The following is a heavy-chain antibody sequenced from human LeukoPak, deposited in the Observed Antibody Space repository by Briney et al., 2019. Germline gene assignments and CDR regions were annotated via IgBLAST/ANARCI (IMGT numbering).Heavy chain of an antibody. D-gene: IGHD3-22*01. Sequence: SETLSLTCTVSGYSISSGYYWGWIRQPPGKGLEWIGSIYHSGSTYYNPSLKSRVTISVDRSKNQFSLKLSSVTAADTAVYYCARAENSSGYYLGYWGQGTLVTVSS. CDR3: ARAENSSGYYLGY. V-gene: IGHV4-38-2*02. CDR1: GYSISSGYY. J-gene: IGHJ4*02. CDR2: IYHSGST.